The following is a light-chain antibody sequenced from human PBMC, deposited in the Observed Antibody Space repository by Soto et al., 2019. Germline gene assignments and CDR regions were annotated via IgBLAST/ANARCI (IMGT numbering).Light chain of an antibody. CDR3: QKRSNWPST. CDR1: QSVSSY. J-gene: IGKJ1*01. Sequence: EIVLTQSPATLSLSPGERATLSCRASQSVSSYLAWYQQKPGQAPRLLIYDASNRATGIPARFSGSGSGTDFTLTISSLEPEDFAVYYCQKRSNWPSTFGQGPKVDIK. CDR2: DAS. V-gene: IGKV3-11*01.